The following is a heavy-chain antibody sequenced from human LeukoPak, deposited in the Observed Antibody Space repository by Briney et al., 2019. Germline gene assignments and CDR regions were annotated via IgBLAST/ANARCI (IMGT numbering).Heavy chain of an antibody. J-gene: IGHJ4*02. CDR2: INPSGGST. D-gene: IGHD3-22*01. V-gene: IGHV1-46*01. Sequence: GASVKVSCKASGYTFTSYYMHWVRQAPGQGLEWMGIINPSGGSTSYAQKFQGRVTMTRDTSTITVYMELSSLRSEDTAVYYCARAYWVYHDSSGPYYFDYWGQGTLVTVYS. CDR3: ARAYWVYHDSSGPYYFDY. CDR1: GYTFTSYY.